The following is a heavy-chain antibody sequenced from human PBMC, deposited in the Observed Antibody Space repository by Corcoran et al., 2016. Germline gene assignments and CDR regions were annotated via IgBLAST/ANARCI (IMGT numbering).Heavy chain of an antibody. J-gene: IGHJ4*02. V-gene: IGHV4-34*01. CDR3: ARGRDSIGYYRRRHYFDY. Sequence: QVQLQQWGAGLLKPSETLSLTCAVYGGSFSGYYWSWIRQPPGKGLEWIGEINHSGSTNYNPSLKSRVTISVDTSKNHFSPKLSSVTAADTAVYYCARGRDSIGYYRRRHYFDYWGQGTLVTVSS. CDR2: INHSGST. CDR1: GGSFSGYY. D-gene: IGHD3-22*01.